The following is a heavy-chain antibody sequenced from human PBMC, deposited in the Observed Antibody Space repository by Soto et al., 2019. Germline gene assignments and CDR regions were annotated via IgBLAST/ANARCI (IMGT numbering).Heavy chain of an antibody. Sequence: QLVQSGGGLVQPGGSLKISCAASGITFADSAIHWVRQASGRGLEWVGRIKSRGDSYATEYLGSVRGRFTIFREDSRNTAYLQMNSRKTEDTAVYFCTRLSRSGVDWFDTWGQGTLVTVSS. V-gene: IGHV3-73*02. CDR1: GITFADSA. J-gene: IGHJ5*02. CDR3: TRLSRSGVDWFDT. D-gene: IGHD3-10*01. CDR2: IKSRGDSYAT.